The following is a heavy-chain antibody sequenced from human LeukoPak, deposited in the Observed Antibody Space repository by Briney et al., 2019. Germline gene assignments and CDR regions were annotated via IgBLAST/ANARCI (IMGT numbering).Heavy chain of an antibody. CDR1: GFTFRNYW. CDR3: VQSSPTIDY. CDR2: INSDGSST. D-gene: IGHD5-12*01. Sequence: PGGSLRLSCAASGFTFRNYWMHWVRQAPGKGLVWVSRINSDGSSTTYADSVKGRFTISRDNSKNTLYLQMNSLRAEDTAVYYCVQSSPTIDYWGQGTLVTVSS. V-gene: IGHV3-74*01. J-gene: IGHJ4*02.